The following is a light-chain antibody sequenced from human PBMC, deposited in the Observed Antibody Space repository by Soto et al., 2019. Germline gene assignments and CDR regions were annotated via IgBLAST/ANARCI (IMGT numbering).Light chain of an antibody. Sequence: QSVLTQPPSASGTPGQRVTISCSGSSSNIGSNTVNWYQHLPGTAPKLLIYSNNQRPSGVPDRFSGSKSGTSASLAISGLQADEEADYHCAAWDDSLNGPAVVFGGGTKLTVL. J-gene: IGLJ2*01. CDR1: SSNIGSNT. CDR3: AAWDDSLNGPAVV. V-gene: IGLV1-44*01. CDR2: SNN.